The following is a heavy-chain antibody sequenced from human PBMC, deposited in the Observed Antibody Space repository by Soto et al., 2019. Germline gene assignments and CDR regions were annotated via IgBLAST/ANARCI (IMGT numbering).Heavy chain of an antibody. Sequence: EVQLVESGGGLIQPGGSLRLSCAAYGFTFSNYWMHWVRQAPGKGLVWVSRVNSAGSSTSYADSVKGRFSISRDNAKNTLYLQMNSLRAEDTAVYYCAREIFCWGQGTLVTVSS. J-gene: IGHJ4*02. D-gene: IGHD2-15*01. CDR2: VNSAGSST. V-gene: IGHV3-74*01. CDR3: AREIFC. CDR1: GFTFSNYW.